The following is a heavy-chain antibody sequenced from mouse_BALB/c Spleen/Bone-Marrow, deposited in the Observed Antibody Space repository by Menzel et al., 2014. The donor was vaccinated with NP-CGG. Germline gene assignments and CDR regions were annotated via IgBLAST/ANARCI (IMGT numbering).Heavy chain of an antibody. Sequence: EVKLVESGGGLVQPGGSLKLSCAASGFDFSRYWMSWVRQAPGKGLEWIGEINPDSSTINYTPSLKDKFIISRDNAKNTLHLQMSKVRSEDTARYYGSRLYYYGNFAHWGQGTLVTVSA. CDR2: INPDSSTI. J-gene: IGHJ3*01. V-gene: IGHV4-1*02. D-gene: IGHD1-1*01. CDR1: GFDFSRYW. CDR3: SRLYYYGNFAH.